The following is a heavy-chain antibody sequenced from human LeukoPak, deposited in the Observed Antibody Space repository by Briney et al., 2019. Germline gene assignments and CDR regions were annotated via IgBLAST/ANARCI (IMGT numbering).Heavy chain of an antibody. J-gene: IGHJ4*02. V-gene: IGHV3-21*01. D-gene: IGHD7-27*01. CDR1: GFTFSSYS. CDR2: ISSSSSYI. CDR3: ARHITGDFDY. Sequence: GGSLRLSCAASGFTFSSYSMNWVRQAPGKGLEWVSSISSSSSYIYYADSVKGRFTIPRDNAKNSLYLQMNSLRAEDTAVYYCARHITGDFDYWGQGTLVTVSS.